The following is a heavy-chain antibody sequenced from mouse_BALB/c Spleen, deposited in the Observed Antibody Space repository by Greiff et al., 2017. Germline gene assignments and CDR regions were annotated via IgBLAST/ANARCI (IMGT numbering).Heavy chain of an antibody. V-gene: IGHV5-6*01. CDR2: ISSGGSYT. D-gene: IGHD1-2*01. J-gene: IGHJ3*01. Sequence: EVKLQESGGDLVKPGGSLKLSCAASGFTFSSYGMSWVRQTPDKRLEWVATISSGGSYTYYPDSVKGRFTISRDNAKNTLYLQMSSLKSEDTAMYYCARQGFTTATGFAYWGQGTLVTVSA. CDR3: ARQGFTTATGFAY. CDR1: GFTFSSYG.